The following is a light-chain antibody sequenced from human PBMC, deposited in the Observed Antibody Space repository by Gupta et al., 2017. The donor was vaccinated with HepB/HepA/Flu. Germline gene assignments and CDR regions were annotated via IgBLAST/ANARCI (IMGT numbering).Light chain of an antibody. CDR3: QQRSTFPFA. CDR2: AAS. CDR1: QGISSY. Sequence: DIQSTQSPSFLSASIRDRVTITCRASQGISSYLAWYQQKPGKAPRLLIYAASTLQNGVPPRFSDSGSGTAFTLTITTLQPEDFATYYCQQRSTFPFAFGHGTRMDIK. J-gene: IGKJ3*01. V-gene: IGKV1-9*01.